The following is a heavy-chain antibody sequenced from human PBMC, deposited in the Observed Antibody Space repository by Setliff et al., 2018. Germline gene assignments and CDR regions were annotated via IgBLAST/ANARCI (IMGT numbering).Heavy chain of an antibody. CDR2: INAGNGNT. Sequence: EASVKVSCKASGYTFTSYAMHWVRQAPGQRLEWMGWINAGNGNTKYSQKFQGRVTITRDTSATTAYMELSSLRSEDTAVYYCARESVPVPAGYGMDVWGQGTTVTVS. CDR1: GYTFTSYA. CDR3: ARESVPVPAGYGMDV. D-gene: IGHD2-2*01. V-gene: IGHV1-3*01. J-gene: IGHJ6*02.